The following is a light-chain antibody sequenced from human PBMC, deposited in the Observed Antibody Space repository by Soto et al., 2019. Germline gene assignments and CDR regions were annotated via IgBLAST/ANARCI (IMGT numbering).Light chain of an antibody. V-gene: IGLV2-8*01. Sequence: QSVLTQPPSASGSPGQSVTISCTGTSSDVGDNPVSWYQQHLGEAPKLIIYEVSLRPSGVPDRFTGSKSGNTASLTVSGLQTEDEASYYCSAYAGSNEFVFGSETKLTVL. CDR2: EVS. CDR3: SAYAGSNEFV. CDR1: SSDVGDNP. J-gene: IGLJ1*01.